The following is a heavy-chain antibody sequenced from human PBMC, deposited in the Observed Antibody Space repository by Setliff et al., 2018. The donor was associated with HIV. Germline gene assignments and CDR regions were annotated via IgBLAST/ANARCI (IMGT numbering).Heavy chain of an antibody. V-gene: IGHV1-46*01. Sequence: ASVKVSCKASGYIFIDYYMHWVRQAPGQGLEWMGMINPRGGSTSYAQNFQGRVTMTRDTSTHTVYMELSSLRSGDTAVYYCAKDDRYYYDTSDSPANCFDPWGQGALVTVSS. D-gene: IGHD3-22*01. CDR1: GYIFIDYY. J-gene: IGHJ5*02. CDR2: INPRGGST. CDR3: AKDDRYYYDTSDSPANCFDP.